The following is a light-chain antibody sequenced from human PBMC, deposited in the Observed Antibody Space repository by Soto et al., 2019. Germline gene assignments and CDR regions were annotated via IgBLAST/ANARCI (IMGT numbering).Light chain of an antibody. J-gene: IGKJ5*01. CDR3: QQYYIWPRT. V-gene: IGKV3-15*01. CDR2: GAS. CDR1: QNIHTN. Sequence: EIVMTHSPATLSVYPGERATLSCRAGQNIHTNLAWYQQKPGQAPRLLFYGASTGATGLPARFSGSGSGTEFTLTINSLQAEDCAVYYCQQYYIWPRTFCQ.